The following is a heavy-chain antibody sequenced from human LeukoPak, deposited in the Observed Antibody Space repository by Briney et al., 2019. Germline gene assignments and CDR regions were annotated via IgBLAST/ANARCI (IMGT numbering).Heavy chain of an antibody. D-gene: IGHD6-19*01. CDR3: ARGVYSSGWYPDYFDY. Sequence: GGSLRLSCAASGFTFSSYWMSWVRQAPGKGLEWVANIKQDGGDKYYVDSVKGRFTISRDNAKNPLYLQMNSLRAEDTAVYYCARGVYSSGWYPDYFDYWGQGTKVTVSS. V-gene: IGHV3-7*01. CDR2: IKQDGGDK. J-gene: IGHJ4*02. CDR1: GFTFSSYW.